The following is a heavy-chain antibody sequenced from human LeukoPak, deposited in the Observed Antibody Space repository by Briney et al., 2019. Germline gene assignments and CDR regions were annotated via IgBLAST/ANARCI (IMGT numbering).Heavy chain of an antibody. V-gene: IGHV4-34*01. CDR3: ARVRLLGYCSSTSCYNYFDY. CDR2: INHSGST. Sequence: SETLSLTCAVYGGSFSGYYWSWNRQPPGKGLEWIGEINHSGSTNYDPSLKSRVTISVDTSKNQFSLKLSSVTAADTAVYYCARVRLLGYCSSTSCYNYFDYWGQGTLVTVSS. J-gene: IGHJ4*02. D-gene: IGHD2-2*02. CDR1: GGSFSGYY.